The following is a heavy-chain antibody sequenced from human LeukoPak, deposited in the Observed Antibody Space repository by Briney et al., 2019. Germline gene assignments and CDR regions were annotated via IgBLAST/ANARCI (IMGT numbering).Heavy chain of an antibody. CDR1: GGSISSSSYY. D-gene: IGHD6-13*01. CDR3: ARAVATRGSSSSWPLFDN. J-gene: IGHJ4*02. Sequence: SEPLSLTCTVSGGSISSSSYYWRWIRQPPGKGLEWIGSMYYSGSTYYNPSLKSRVTISVDTSKNHFSLKLSSVTAAETAVYYCARAVATRGSSSSWPLFDNWGQGTLVTVSS. V-gene: IGHV4-39*07. CDR2: MYYSGST.